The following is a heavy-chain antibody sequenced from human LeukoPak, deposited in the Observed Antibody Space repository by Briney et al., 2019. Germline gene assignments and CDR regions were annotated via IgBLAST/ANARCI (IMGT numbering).Heavy chain of an antibody. CDR1: GGSISSDFW. CDR3: ASVDYNWNYFHF. D-gene: IGHD1-20*01. Sequence: PSETLSLTCAVSGGSISSDFWWSWVRQPPGKGLEWIGEIYHSGGTNYNPSLKSRVTVSVDKSKNQFSLKVNSVTAADTAVYYCASVDYNWNYFHFWGQGTLVTVSS. V-gene: IGHV4-4*02. J-gene: IGHJ4*02. CDR2: IYHSGGT.